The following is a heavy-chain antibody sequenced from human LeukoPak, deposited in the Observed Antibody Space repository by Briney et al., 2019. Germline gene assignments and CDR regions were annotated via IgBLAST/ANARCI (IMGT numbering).Heavy chain of an antibody. J-gene: IGHJ4*02. V-gene: IGHV3-23*01. CDR3: AKDRGRYYDSSGYYWGYYFDS. CDR2: ISGSGGST. CDR1: GFSFYNYA. Sequence: PGGSLRLSCAASGFSFYNYAMSWVRQAPGKGLEWVSAISGSGGSTYYADSVKGRFTISRDNSKNTLYLQMSSLRAEDTAVYYCAKDRGRYYDSSGYYWGYYFDSWGQGILVTVST. D-gene: IGHD3-22*01.